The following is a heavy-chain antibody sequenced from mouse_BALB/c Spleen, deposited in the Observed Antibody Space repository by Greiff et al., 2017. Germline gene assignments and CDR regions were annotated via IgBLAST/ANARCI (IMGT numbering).Heavy chain of an antibody. V-gene: IGHV5-17*02. CDR3: ARNCDWYFDV. D-gene: IGHD4-1*01. Sequence: EVQGVESGGGLVPPGGSRKLSCAASGFTFSSFGMHWVRQAPEKGLEWVAYISSGSRTIYYADTVKGRITISRDNPKNTLFLQLTSTRSEDTAMYYCARNCDWYFDVWGAGTTVTVSS. J-gene: IGHJ1*01. CDR2: ISSGSRTI. CDR1: GFTFSSFG.